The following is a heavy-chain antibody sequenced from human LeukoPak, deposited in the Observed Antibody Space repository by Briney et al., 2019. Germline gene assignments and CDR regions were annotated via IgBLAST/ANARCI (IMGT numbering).Heavy chain of an antibody. CDR2: ISGSGGST. V-gene: IGHV3-23*01. CDR1: GFTFSSYA. CDR3: AKGPPVVVYDYYFDY. D-gene: IGHD2-8*02. Sequence: QTGVSLRLSCAASGFTFSSYATSWVRQAPGKGLEWVSAISGSGGSTYYADSVKGRFTISRDNSKNTLYLQMNSLRAEDTAVYYCAKGPPVVVYDYYFDYWGQGTLVTVSS. J-gene: IGHJ4*02.